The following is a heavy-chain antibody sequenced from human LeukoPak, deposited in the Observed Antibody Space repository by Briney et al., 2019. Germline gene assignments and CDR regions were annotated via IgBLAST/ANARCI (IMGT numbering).Heavy chain of an antibody. CDR1: GYTFSIYD. CDR3: ARGRPRGRYCSSTSCPADFDY. V-gene: IGHV1-8*03. D-gene: IGHD2-2*01. J-gene: IGHJ4*02. Sequence: ASVKVSCKTSGYTFSIYDISWVRQATGQGLEWMGWMNPNSGNTGYAEKFQGRVTITRNTSISTAYMELSSLRSEDTAVYYCARGRPRGRYCSSTSCPADFDYWGQGTLVTVSS. CDR2: MNPNSGNT.